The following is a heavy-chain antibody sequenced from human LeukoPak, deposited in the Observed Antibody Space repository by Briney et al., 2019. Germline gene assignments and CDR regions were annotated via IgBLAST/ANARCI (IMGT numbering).Heavy chain of an antibody. CDR2: ISAYNGNT. D-gene: IGHD2-15*01. CDR3: ARGQTAEYCSAGSCYNTFDY. Sequence: ASVKVSCKASGYTFTSYGISWVRQAPGQGLEWMGWISAYNGNTNYAQKLQGRVTMTTDTSTSTAYMELRSLRSDDTAVYYCARGQTAEYCSAGSCYNTFDYWGQGTLVTVSS. CDR1: GYTFTSYG. J-gene: IGHJ4*02. V-gene: IGHV1-18*01.